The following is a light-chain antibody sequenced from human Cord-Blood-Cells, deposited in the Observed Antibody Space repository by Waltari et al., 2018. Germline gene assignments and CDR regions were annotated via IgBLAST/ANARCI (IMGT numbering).Light chain of an antibody. J-gene: IGLJ2*01. V-gene: IGLV2-8*01. Sequence: QSALTQPPSASGSPGQSATISCTGTSSDVGGYNYVSWYQQHPGKAPKLMIYEVSKRPSGVPDRFSGSKSGNAASLTVSGRQAEDDADYYCSSYAGSNNLVFGGGTKLTVL. CDR3: SSYAGSNNLV. CDR1: SSDVGGYNY. CDR2: EVS.